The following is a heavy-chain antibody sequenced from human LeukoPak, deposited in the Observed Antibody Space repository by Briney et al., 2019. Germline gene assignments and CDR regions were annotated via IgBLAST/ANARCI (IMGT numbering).Heavy chain of an antibody. D-gene: IGHD6-19*01. CDR1: GXXXXDHW. Sequence: XRLSXXXSGXXXXDHWMXWVRQAPGKGLEWVGHIKTDGSETYYLDSLKGRISISRDNTNNALYLQMNSLRVEDTAIYYCVKNDGWFHLAQWGQGTLVTVSS. V-gene: IGHV3-7*03. J-gene: IGHJ4*02. CDR2: IKTDGSET. CDR3: VKNDGWFHLAQ.